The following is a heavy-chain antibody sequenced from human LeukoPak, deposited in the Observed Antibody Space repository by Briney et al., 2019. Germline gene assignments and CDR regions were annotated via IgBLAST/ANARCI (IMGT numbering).Heavy chain of an antibody. J-gene: IGHJ5*02. Sequence: PSETLSLTCTVSGGSISSSSYYWRWIRQPPGEVLEWIGALYYTRSTDYNPSLKSRVTISVDTSKNQFSLKLSSVTAADTAVYYCASDPTYYYDSSGYYFVNNWFDPWGQGTLVTVSS. CDR1: GGSISSSSYY. CDR2: LYYTRST. CDR3: ASDPTYYYDSSGYYFVNNWFDP. D-gene: IGHD3-22*01. V-gene: IGHV4-39*07.